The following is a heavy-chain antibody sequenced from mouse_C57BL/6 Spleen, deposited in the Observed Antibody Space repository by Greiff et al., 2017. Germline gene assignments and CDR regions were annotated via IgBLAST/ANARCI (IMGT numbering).Heavy chain of an antibody. CDR2: IDPEDGDT. Sequence: VQLQQSGAELVRPGASVKLSCTASGFNFKDYYMHWVKQRPEQGLEWIGRIDPEDGDTEYAPKFQGKATMTGDTSSNTAYLQLSSLTSEDTAVYYCTTYSNYYAMDYWGQGTSVTVSS. CDR1: GFNFKDYY. V-gene: IGHV14-1*01. J-gene: IGHJ4*01. CDR3: TTYSNYYAMDY. D-gene: IGHD2-5*01.